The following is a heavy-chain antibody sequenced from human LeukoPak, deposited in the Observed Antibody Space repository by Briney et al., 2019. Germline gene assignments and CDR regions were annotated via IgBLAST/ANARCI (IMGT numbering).Heavy chain of an antibody. CDR3: ARVYCSSTSCSQDYYYYMDV. J-gene: IGHJ6*03. V-gene: IGHV1-69*01. D-gene: IGHD2-2*01. CDR2: IIPIFGTA. CDR1: GGTFSSYA. Sequence: ASVKVSCKASGGTFSSYAISWVRQAPGQGLEWMGGIIPIFGTANYAQKFQGRVTITADESTSTAYMELSSLRSEDTAVYYCARVYCSSTSCSQDYYYYMDVWGKGTTVTVSS.